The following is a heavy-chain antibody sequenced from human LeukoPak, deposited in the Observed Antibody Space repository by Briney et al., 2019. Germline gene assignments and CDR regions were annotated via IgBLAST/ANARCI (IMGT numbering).Heavy chain of an antibody. J-gene: IGHJ3*01. V-gene: IGHV3-11*04. CDR2: ISSSGSTI. D-gene: IGHD4-17*01. CDR1: GFTFSDYY. CDR3: ARDTLLYADSPDAFDV. Sequence: GGSLRLSCAASGFTFSDYYMSWLRQAPGKGLEWVSYISSSGSTIYYADSVKGRFTISRDNVKKSLYLQMNSLRDEDTAVYYCARDTLLYADSPDAFDVWGQGTMVTVSS.